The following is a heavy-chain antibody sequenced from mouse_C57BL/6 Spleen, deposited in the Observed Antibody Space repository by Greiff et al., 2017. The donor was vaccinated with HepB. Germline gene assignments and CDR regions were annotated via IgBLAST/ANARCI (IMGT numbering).Heavy chain of an antibody. CDR2: IYPGSGST. D-gene: IGHD1-1*01. J-gene: IGHJ1*03. CDR1: GYTFTSYW. CDR3: ARSHYYGSSYGYFDV. Sequence: QVQLQQSGAELVKPGASVEMSCKASGYTFTSYWITWVKQRPGQGLEWIGDIYPGSGSTNYNEKFKSKATLTVDTSSSTAYMQLSSLTSEDSAVYYCARSHYYGSSYGYFDVWGTGTTVTVSS. V-gene: IGHV1-55*01.